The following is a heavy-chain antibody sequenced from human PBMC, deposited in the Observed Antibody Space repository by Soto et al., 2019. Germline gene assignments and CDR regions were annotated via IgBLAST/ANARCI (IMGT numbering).Heavy chain of an antibody. CDR3: ARDLGLRSAGDLYYYYMDV. Sequence: SETLSLTCTVSGGSISSSSYYWGWIRQPPGKGLEWIGSIYYSGSTKYNPSLKSRVTISVDTSKNQFSLKVSSVTAADTAVYYCARDLGLRSAGDLYYYYMDVWGKGTTVTVSS. CDR2: IYYSGST. J-gene: IGHJ6*03. CDR1: GGSISSSSYY. V-gene: IGHV4-39*07. D-gene: IGHD5-12*01.